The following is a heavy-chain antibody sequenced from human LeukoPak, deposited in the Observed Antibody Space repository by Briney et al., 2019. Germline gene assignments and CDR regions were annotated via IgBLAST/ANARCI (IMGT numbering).Heavy chain of an antibody. CDR2: IKQDGSEK. CDR3: ARDLYDSSGYYNRDDAFDI. Sequence: LSGGSLRLSCVGSGFRFGDYGMSWVRQAPGKGLEWVANIKQDGSEKYYVDSVKGRFTISRDNAKNSLYLQMNSLRAEDTAVYYCARDLYDSSGYYNRDDAFDIWGQGTMVTVSS. D-gene: IGHD3-22*01. V-gene: IGHV3-7*05. CDR1: GFRFGDYG. J-gene: IGHJ3*02.